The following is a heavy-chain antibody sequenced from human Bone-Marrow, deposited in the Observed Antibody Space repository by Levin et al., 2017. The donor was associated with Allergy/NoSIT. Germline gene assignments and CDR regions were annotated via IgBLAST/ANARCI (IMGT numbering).Heavy chain of an antibody. J-gene: IGHJ5*02. Sequence: SETLSLTCAVYGGSFSGYYWSWIRQPPGKGLEWIGEINHSGSTNYNPSLKSRVTISVDTSKNQFSLKLSSVTAADTAGYYCARGVVIVVVVAATRRNWFDPWGQGTLVTVSS. CDR3: ARGVVIVVVVAATRRNWFDP. CDR1: GGSFSGYY. CDR2: INHSGST. V-gene: IGHV4-34*01. D-gene: IGHD2-15*01.